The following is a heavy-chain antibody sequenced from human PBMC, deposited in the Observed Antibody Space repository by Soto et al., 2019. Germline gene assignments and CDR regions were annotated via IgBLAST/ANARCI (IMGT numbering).Heavy chain of an antibody. CDR3: ARDLGWGSNWYYYMDV. D-gene: IGHD7-27*01. V-gene: IGHV5-51*01. CDR1: GYSFTSYW. J-gene: IGHJ6*03. CDR2: IYPGDSDT. Sequence: GESLKVSCKGSGYSFTSYWIGWVRQMPGKGLEWMGIIYPGDSDTRYSPSFQGQVTISADKSISTAYLQWSSLKASDTAVYYCARDLGWGSNWYYYMDVWGKGTTVTVSS.